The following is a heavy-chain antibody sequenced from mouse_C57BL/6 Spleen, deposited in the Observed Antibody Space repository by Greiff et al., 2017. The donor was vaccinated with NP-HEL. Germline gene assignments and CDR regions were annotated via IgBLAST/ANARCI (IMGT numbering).Heavy chain of an antibody. J-gene: IGHJ4*01. Sequence: QVQLQQPGAELVKPGASVKLSCKASGYTFTSYWMHWVKQRPGQGLEWIGYINPSSGYTKYNQKFKDKATLTADKSSSTAYMQLSSLTYEDSAVYYCARGAVVDAMDYWGQGTSVTVSS. CDR1: GYTFTSYW. CDR3: ARGAVVDAMDY. V-gene: IGHV1-7*01. CDR2: INPSSGYT. D-gene: IGHD1-1*01.